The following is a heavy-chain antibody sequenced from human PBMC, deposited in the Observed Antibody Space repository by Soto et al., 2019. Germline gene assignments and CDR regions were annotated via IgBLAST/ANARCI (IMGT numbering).Heavy chain of an antibody. J-gene: IGHJ5*02. CDR3: ARDDWFDP. Sequence: ASVKVSCKVSGYTLTELSMHWVRQAPGKGLEWMGGFGAEDGDTIYAQKFQGRVTMTTDTSTSTAYMELRSLRSDDTAVYYCARDDWFDPWGQGTLVTVSS. CDR1: GYTLTELS. V-gene: IGHV1-24*01. CDR2: FGAEDGDT.